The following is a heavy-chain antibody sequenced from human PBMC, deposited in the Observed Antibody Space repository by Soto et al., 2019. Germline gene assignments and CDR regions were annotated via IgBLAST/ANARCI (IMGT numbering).Heavy chain of an antibody. D-gene: IGHD1-26*01. Sequence: QVQLVQSGAEVKMPGSSVRVSCKASGGSFSKYGISWVRQAPGQGLEWMGGIIPMFGIGNYAEKFLGRVTLTTDESTGTSDMELSSLRSEDTAVYFCAGGYRENYFYAMDVWGQGITVTVSS. J-gene: IGHJ6*02. CDR3: AGGYRENYFYAMDV. V-gene: IGHV1-69*01. CDR2: IIPMFGIG. CDR1: GGSFSKYG.